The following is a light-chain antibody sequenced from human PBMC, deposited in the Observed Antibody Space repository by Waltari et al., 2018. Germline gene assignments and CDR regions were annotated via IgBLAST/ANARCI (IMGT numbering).Light chain of an antibody. CDR2: YDN. CDR3: QVWDANTDPGV. Sequence: SYVLTQPPSVSVAPGETDRIARGGNNNESKSVHWYRQRPDQAPVVVISYDNDRAAGIPDRFSGSNSGNTATLTISRVEAGDEADYYCQVWDANTDPGVFGTGTEVTVL. V-gene: IGLV3-21*01. CDR1: NNESKS. J-gene: IGLJ1*01.